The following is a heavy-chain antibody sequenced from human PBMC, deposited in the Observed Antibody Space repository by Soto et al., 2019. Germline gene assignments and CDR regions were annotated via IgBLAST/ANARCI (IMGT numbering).Heavy chain of an antibody. J-gene: IGHJ4*02. CDR2: ISAYNGNT. CDR3: AREMYYYDSSGYSKGDFDY. Sequence: ASVKVSCKASGGTFSSYAISWVRQAPGQGLEWMGWISAYNGNTNYAQKLQGRVTMTTDTSTSTAYMELRSLRSDDTAVYYCAREMYYYDSSGYSKGDFDYWGQGTLVTVSS. D-gene: IGHD3-22*01. CDR1: GGTFSSYA. V-gene: IGHV1-18*01.